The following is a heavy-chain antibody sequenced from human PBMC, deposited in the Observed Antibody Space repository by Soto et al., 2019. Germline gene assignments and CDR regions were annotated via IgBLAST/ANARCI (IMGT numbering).Heavy chain of an antibody. CDR1: VGTFSSYA. Sequence: SVKVSCKASVGTFSSYAISWVRQAPGQGLEWMGGIIPIFGTANYAQKFQGRVTITADESTSTAYMELSSLRSEDTAVYYCARHPGGRGYYYGMDVWGQGTTVTVSS. V-gene: IGHV1-69*13. D-gene: IGHD2-15*01. CDR3: ARHPGGRGYYYGMDV. CDR2: IIPIFGTA. J-gene: IGHJ6*02.